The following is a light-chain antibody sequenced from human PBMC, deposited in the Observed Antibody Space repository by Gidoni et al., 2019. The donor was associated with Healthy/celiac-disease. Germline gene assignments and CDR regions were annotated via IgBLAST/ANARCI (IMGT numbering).Light chain of an antibody. CDR2: GAS. CDR3: QQYDNAWT. J-gene: IGKJ1*01. V-gene: IGKV3-20*01. Sequence: IVLTHSPGTLSLSPGERATLSCRASQSVSSSYLAWYQQKPGQAPRLLIHGASRRATGIPNRFSGRGGRTDFTITISRLEHEDFAVYYCQQYDNAWTFGQGTKVEIK. CDR1: QSVSSSY.